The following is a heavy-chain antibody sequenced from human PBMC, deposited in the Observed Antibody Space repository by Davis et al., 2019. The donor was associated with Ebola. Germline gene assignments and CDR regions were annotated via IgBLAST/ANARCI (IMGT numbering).Heavy chain of an antibody. V-gene: IGHV3-30-3*01. J-gene: IGHJ4*02. CDR3: ASAHRMGDY. CDR1: GFTFSSYA. D-gene: IGHD3-16*01. Sequence: GESLKISCAASGFTFSSYAMHWVRQAPGKGLEWVAVISYDGSNKYYADSVKGRFTISRDNSKNTLYLQMNSLRAEDTAVYYCASAHRMGDYWGQGTLVTVSS. CDR2: ISYDGSNK.